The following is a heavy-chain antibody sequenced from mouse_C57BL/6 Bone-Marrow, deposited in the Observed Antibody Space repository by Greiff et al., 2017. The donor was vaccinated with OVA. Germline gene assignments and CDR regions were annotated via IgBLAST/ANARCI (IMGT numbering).Heavy chain of an antibody. CDR3: ARSQLLWYFDV. CDR1: GYTFTSYW. V-gene: IGHV1-50*01. CDR2: IDPSDSYT. Sequence: QVQLQQPGAELVKPGASVKLSCKASGYTFTSYWMQWVKQRPGQGLEWIGEIDPSDSYTNYNQKFKGKATLTVDTSSRTAYMQLSSLTSEDSAVYYCARSQLLWYFDVWGTGTTVTVSA. J-gene: IGHJ1*03.